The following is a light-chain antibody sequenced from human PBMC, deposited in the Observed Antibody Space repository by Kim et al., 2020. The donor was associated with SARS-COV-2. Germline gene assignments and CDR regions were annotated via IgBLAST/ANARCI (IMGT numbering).Light chain of an antibody. CDR1: QSVSNN. V-gene: IGKV3-15*01. CDR2: GAS. CDR3: HHYNDWPPGDT. Sequence: GERATPPCRASQSVSNNLAWYLPKPGRPPRLLRYGASTRATGVPARFSGSGSGTDFTLTVSSLQSEDFAVYYCHHYNDWPPGDTFGQGTKLEI. J-gene: IGKJ2*01.